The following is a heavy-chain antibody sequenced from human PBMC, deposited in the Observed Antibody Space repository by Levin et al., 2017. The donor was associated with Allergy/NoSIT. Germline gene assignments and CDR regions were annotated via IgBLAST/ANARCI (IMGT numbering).Heavy chain of an antibody. V-gene: IGHV3-23*01. J-gene: IGHJ4*02. CDR2: ISANGGAT. CDR1: GFTFINFA. D-gene: IGHD3-10*01. CDR3: AKVGGLWFGESGIDS. Sequence: GESLKISCAASGFTFINFAMTWVRQAPGKGLEWVSAISANGGATYYADSLKGRFTISRDNSKHTLYLQINSLRAEDTAIYYCAKVGGLWFGESGIDSWGQGTLVTVSS.